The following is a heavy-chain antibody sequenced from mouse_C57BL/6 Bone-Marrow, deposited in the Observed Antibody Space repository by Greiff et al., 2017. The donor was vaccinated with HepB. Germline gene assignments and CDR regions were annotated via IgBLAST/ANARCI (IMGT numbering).Heavy chain of an antibody. Sequence: EVKLQESGPGLVKPSQSLSLTCSVTGYSITSGYYWNWIRQFPGNKLEWMGYISYDGSNNYNPSLKNRISITRDTSKNQFFLKLNSVTTEDTATYYCARKDGYYDFDYWGQGTTLTVSS. CDR2: ISYDGSN. CDR3: ARKDGYYDFDY. CDR1: GYSITSGYY. D-gene: IGHD2-3*01. V-gene: IGHV3-6*01. J-gene: IGHJ2*01.